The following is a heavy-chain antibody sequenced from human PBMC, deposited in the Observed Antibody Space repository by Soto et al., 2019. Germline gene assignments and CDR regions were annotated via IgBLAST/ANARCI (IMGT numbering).Heavy chain of an antibody. V-gene: IGHV4-59*12. CDR3: ARDLEGTVTGRGAFGI. J-gene: IGHJ3*02. Sequence: QLQLQESGPGLVKPSETLSLTCTVSGGSISHYHWNWIRQAPGKGMEWIGYIFYNGSTHYNPSLTSRVTISVDPSNNQFSLILNSVTAADTAVYYCARDLEGTVTGRGAFGIWGRGTLVTVSS. CDR2: IFYNGST. CDR1: GGSISHYH. D-gene: IGHD6-19*01.